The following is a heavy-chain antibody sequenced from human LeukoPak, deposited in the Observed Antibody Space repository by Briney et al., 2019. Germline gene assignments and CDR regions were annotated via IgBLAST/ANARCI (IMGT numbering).Heavy chain of an antibody. CDR2: VNHGSSGA. CDR3: ASERSGTGAFDI. Sequence: ASVNASCTPSEYTLTDYYLHRVRQAAGQALECMGWVNHGSSGAPSAQNLHGRVTMTRDTSVNTAYKELTRLTSADTAVYYCASERSGTGAFDIWGQGTLVTGSS. J-gene: IGHJ3*02. V-gene: IGHV1-2*02. D-gene: IGHD1-1*01. CDR1: EYTLTDYY.